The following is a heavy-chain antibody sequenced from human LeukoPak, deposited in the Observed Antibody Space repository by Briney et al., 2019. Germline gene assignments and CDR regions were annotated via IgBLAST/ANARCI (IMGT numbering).Heavy chain of an antibody. D-gene: IGHD5-18*01. J-gene: IGHJ4*02. CDR1: GFTFSSYG. CDR2: ISHDGSNK. Sequence: PGRSLRLSCAASGFTFSSYGMHWVRQAPGKGLEWVVVISHDGSNKNYADSVKGRFTISRDNSKNTLYLQMNSLRPEDTAVYYCARDRWTDTAMAELWGQGTLVTVSS. V-gene: IGHV3-30*03. CDR3: ARDRWTDTAMAEL.